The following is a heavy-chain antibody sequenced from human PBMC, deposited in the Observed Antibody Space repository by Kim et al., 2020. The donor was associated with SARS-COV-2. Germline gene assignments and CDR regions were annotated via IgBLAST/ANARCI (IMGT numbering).Heavy chain of an antibody. J-gene: IGHJ4*02. V-gene: IGHV3-30*04. D-gene: IGHD1-1*01. CDR1: GFTFSSYA. CDR3: ARVQLEQLWDFDY. Sequence: GGSLRLSCAASGFTFSSYAMHWVRQAPGKGLEWVAVISYDGSNKYYADSVKGRFTISRDNSKNTLYLQMNSLRAEDTAVYYCARVQLEQLWDFDYWGQGTLVTVSS. CDR2: ISYDGSNK.